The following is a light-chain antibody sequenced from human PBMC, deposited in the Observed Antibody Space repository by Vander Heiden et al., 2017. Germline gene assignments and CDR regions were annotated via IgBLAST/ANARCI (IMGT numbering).Light chain of an antibody. Sequence: SYVLYQPLLVSVAPGQTARISCGGNNIGSKSVHWYQKNPGQATGLVVYDDSDRHSGIPDRFSCYNSGNTATRTISRVEAGDEADYYCQVWESSSDHVVFGGGTKLTVL. CDR3: QVWESSSDHVV. CDR2: DDS. J-gene: IGLJ2*01. CDR1: NIGSKS. V-gene: IGLV3-21*02.